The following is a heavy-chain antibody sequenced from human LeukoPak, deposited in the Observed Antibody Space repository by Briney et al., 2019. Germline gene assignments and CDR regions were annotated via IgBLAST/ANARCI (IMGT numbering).Heavy chain of an antibody. CDR1: GFILSTHA. J-gene: IGHJ4*02. V-gene: IGHV3-30-3*01. CDR3: ARDSSPRVSRIDY. CDR2: ISYDGSKK. D-gene: IGHD6-13*01. Sequence: GGSLRLSCAASGFILSTHAMHWVRQAPGKGLEWVAVISYDGSKKYYADSVKGRFTISRDNSKNTLWLQMNSLRPEDTAVYYCARDSSPRVSRIDYWGQGTLVTVSS.